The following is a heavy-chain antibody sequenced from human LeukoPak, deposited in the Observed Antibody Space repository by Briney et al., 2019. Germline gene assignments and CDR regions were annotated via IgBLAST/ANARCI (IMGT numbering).Heavy chain of an antibody. CDR2: IYYSGST. V-gene: IGHV4-31*03. CDR3: AREDPQNTVPEGMDV. Sequence: PSETLSLTCTVSGGSISSGGYYWSWIRQHPGKGLEWIGYIYYSGSTYYNPSLKSRVTISVDTSKNQFSLKLSSVTAADTAVYYCAREDPQNTVPEGMDVWGQGTTVTVSS. J-gene: IGHJ6*02. D-gene: IGHD4-17*01. CDR1: GGSISSGGYY.